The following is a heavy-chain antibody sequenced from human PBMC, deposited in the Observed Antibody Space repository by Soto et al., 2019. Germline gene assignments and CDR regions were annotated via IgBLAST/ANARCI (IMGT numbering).Heavy chain of an antibody. D-gene: IGHD6-13*01. CDR3: ARERSSSWDIEGGEPYYFDD. J-gene: IGHJ4*02. V-gene: IGHV4-61*08. Sequence: PSETLSLTCTVSGGSISSGGYYWSWIRQHPGKGLEWIWYIYYSGSPYYNPSLQSRGAITVDTSKNQFSLKLSSVTAADTAVYYCARERSSSWDIEGGEPYYFDDWGQGTLVTGSS. CDR2: IYYSGSP. CDR1: GGSISSGGYY.